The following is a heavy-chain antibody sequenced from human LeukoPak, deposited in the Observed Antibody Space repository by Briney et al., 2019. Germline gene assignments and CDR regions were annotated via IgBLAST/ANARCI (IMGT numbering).Heavy chain of an antibody. J-gene: IGHJ6*02. CDR2: ISYDGSNK. CDR1: GFSFSHYS. Sequence: GGSLRLSCAASGFSFSHYSMTWVRQAPGKGLEWVAVISYDGSNKYYADSVKGRFTISRDNSKNTLYLQMNSLRAEDTAVYYCARMLYDYYGMDVWGQGTTVTVSS. CDR3: ARMLYDYYGMDV. V-gene: IGHV3-30-3*01. D-gene: IGHD2/OR15-2a*01.